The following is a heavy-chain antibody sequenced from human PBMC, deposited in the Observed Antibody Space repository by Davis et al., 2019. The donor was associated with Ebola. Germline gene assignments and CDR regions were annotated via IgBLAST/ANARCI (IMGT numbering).Heavy chain of an antibody. D-gene: IGHD3-16*01. CDR3: AREWVLWGRFDP. V-gene: IGHV4-39*02. CDR1: GGSIISSSSY. CDR2: IYYSGIT. Sequence: SETLSLTCTVSGGSIISSSSYWGWIRQPPRKGLEWIGSIYYSGITYYNPSLKSRVTISVDTSKNQFSLKLSSVTAADTAVYYCAREWVLWGRFDPWGQGTLVTVSS. J-gene: IGHJ5*02.